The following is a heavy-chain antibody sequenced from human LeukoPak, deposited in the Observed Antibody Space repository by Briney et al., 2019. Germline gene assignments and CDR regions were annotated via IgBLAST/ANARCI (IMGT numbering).Heavy chain of an antibody. CDR3: AKDADPSLDY. CDR2: ISYDGSNK. Sequence: GGSLRLSCAASGFTFSSYGMHWVRQAPGKGLEWVAVISYDGSNKYYADSVKDRFTISRDNSKNALYLQMNSLRAEDTAVYYCAKDADPSLDYWGQGTLVTVSS. CDR1: GFTFSSYG. V-gene: IGHV3-30*18. J-gene: IGHJ4*02.